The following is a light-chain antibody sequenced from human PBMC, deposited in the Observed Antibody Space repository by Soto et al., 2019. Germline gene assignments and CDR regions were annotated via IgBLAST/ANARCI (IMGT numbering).Light chain of an antibody. CDR2: DVS. CDR1: SSDIGDYNF. Sequence: QSVLTQPASVSGSPGQSITISCTGTSSDIGDYNFVSWYQQHPGKAPKLMIYDVSYRPSGVSNRFSGSKSGNTASLTISGLQAEDEADYYCSSYPTNTVIFGGGTKLTVL. CDR3: SSYPTNTVI. J-gene: IGLJ2*01. V-gene: IGLV2-14*03.